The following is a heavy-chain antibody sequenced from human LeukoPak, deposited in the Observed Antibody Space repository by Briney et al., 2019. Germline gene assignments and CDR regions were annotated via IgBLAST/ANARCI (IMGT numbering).Heavy chain of an antibody. CDR3: ARGLTLDSGWYRGWFDP. J-gene: IGHJ5*02. CDR1: GGSISSYY. CDR2: INHKGGT. D-gene: IGHD6-19*01. V-gene: IGHV4-34*01. Sequence: PSETLSLTCTVSGGSISSYYWSWIRQPPGKGLEWIGEINHKGGTNYNPSLKSRVTISVDTSKNQFSLNLTSLTAADTAVYYCARGLTLDSGWYRGWFDPWGQGTPVTVSS.